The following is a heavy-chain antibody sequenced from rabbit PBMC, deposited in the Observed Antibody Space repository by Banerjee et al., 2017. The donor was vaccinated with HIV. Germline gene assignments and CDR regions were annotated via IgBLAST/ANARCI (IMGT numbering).Heavy chain of an antibody. J-gene: IGHJ4*01. CDR3: ARDAAGREDFNL. CDR2: IDVAKYGTT. V-gene: IGHV1S45*01. Sequence: QEQLEESGGDLVKPGASLTLTCKASGLDLSGRYWICWVRQAPGKGLEWIACIDVAKYGTTYYTSWAKGRFTISKTSSTTVTLHMTSLTVADTATYFCARDAAGREDFNLWGPGTLSPS. D-gene: IGHD4-2*01. CDR1: GLDLSGRYW.